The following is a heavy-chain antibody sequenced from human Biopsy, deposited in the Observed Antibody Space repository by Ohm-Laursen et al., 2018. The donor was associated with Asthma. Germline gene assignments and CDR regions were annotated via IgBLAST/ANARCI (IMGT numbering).Heavy chain of an antibody. V-gene: IGHV1-69*13. CDR3: ARKAGSCISRTCYSLDF. CDR1: GGTFNTYV. CDR2: INFVFGTT. Sequence: VKISCKFLGGTFNTYVIGWVRQAPGQGLEWMGGINFVFGTTTYPQKFQDRVTITADDSTSTVYMELSSLRSEDTAVYYCARKAGSCISRTCYSLDFWGQGTLVTVSS. J-gene: IGHJ4*02. D-gene: IGHD2-2*01.